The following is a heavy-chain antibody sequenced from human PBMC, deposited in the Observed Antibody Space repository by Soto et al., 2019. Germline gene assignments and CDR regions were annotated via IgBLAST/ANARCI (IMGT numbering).Heavy chain of an antibody. CDR1: GGSISSYF. V-gene: IGHV4-59*01. CDR3: ARDLAAVPRAFDY. Sequence: SETLSLTCTVSGGSISSYFYIWVRQPPGKGLEWIGSVYYTGTTDYNPSLKSRVTISVDTSKTQFSLNLRSVTAADTAVYYCARDLAAVPRAFDYWGRGXLVTVSS. J-gene: IGHJ4*02. CDR2: VYYTGTT. D-gene: IGHD6-13*01.